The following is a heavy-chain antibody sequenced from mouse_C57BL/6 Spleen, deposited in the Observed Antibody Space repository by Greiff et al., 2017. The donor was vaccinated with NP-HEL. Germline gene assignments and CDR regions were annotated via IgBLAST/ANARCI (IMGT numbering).Heavy chain of an antibody. CDR1: GYTFTSYW. D-gene: IGHD3-2*02. CDR2: IDPSDSYT. J-gene: IGHJ4*01. V-gene: IGHV1-69*01. CDR3: ARDSSGPLAMDY. Sequence: QVQLQQPGAELVMPGASVKLSCKASGYTFTSYWMHWVKQRPGQGLEWIGEIDPSDSYTNYNQKFKGKSTLTVDKSSSTAYMQLSSLTSEESAVYYCARDSSGPLAMDYWGQGTSVTVSS.